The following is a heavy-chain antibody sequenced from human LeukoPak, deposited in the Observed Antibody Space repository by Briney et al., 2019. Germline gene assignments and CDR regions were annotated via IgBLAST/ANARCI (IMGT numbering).Heavy chain of an antibody. CDR3: ARIRRDGVFGY. V-gene: IGHV4-34*01. Sequence: SETLSLTCAVYGGSFSGYYWSWIRQPPGKGLEWIGEINHRGSSNYTPSLKSRVTMSVDTSKNQFSLKLSSVTASDTAVYYCARIRRDGVFGYWGQGTLVTVSS. CDR1: GGSFSGYY. J-gene: IGHJ4*02. CDR2: INHRGSS. D-gene: IGHD3-10*01.